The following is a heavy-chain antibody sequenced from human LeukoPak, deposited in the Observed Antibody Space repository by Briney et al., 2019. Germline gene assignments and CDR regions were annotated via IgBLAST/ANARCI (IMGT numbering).Heavy chain of an antibody. CDR1: GGSISSGDYY. Sequence: TSQTLSLTCTVSGGSISSGDYYWSWIRQPPGKGLEWIGYIYYSGSTYYNPSPKSRVTISVDTSKNQFSLKLSTVTAADTAVYYCAREPNSIDPYYFDYWGQGTLVTVSS. CDR2: IYYSGST. CDR3: AREPNSIDPYYFDY. J-gene: IGHJ4*02. V-gene: IGHV4-30-4*01. D-gene: IGHD4-11*01.